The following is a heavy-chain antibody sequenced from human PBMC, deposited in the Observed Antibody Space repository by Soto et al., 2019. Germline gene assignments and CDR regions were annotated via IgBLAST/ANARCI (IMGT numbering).Heavy chain of an antibody. V-gene: IGHV3-48*01. Sequence: PGGSLRLSCAASGFTFSSYSMNWVRQAPGEGLEWVSYVSSTSSAIYYAGSVEGRFTISRDNSKNTLYLQMNSLRAEDTAVYYCAKDSPWAGYYGSGSYPNWFDPWGQGTLVTVSS. D-gene: IGHD3-10*01. CDR2: VSSTSSAI. CDR3: AKDSPWAGYYGSGSYPNWFDP. J-gene: IGHJ5*02. CDR1: GFTFSSYS.